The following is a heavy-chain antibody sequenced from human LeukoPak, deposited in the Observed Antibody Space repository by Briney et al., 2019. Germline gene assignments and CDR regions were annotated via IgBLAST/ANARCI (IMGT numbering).Heavy chain of an antibody. CDR2: IYYSGNT. V-gene: IGHV4-39*01. Sequence: SETLSLTCTVSGGSIRSSSYYWGWIRQPPGKGLEWIGSIYYSGNTYYYPPLKSRATISVDTSKNQFSLRLSSVNAADTAVYYCARHAPIKTTVTTSHAFDIWCQGTMVTVSS. CDR1: GGSIRSSSYY. J-gene: IGHJ3*02. CDR3: ARHAPIKTTVTTSHAFDI. D-gene: IGHD4-17*01.